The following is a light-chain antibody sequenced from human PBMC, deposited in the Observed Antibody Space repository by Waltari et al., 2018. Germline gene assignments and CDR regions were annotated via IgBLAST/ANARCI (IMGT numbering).Light chain of an antibody. J-gene: IGKJ1*01. CDR1: QNINYN. Sequence: EIVMTQSPATLSVSPGESATLSCRATQNINYNLAWYQQRPGQPPRLVMYGASTRAAGVPRRFSGRGSGTDFTLTISSLQSEDFAVYYCQQYDDWPRTFGQGTKVEIK. V-gene: IGKV3-15*01. CDR3: QQYDDWPRT. CDR2: GAS.